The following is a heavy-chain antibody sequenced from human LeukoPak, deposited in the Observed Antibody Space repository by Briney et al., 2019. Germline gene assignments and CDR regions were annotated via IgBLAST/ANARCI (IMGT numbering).Heavy chain of an antibody. J-gene: IGHJ4*02. D-gene: IGHD5-18*01. CDR2: ISGSGGST. CDR3: AKREGGYSYGYFDY. V-gene: IGHV3-23*01. CDR1: GFTFSSYS. Sequence: GGSLRLSCAASGFTFSSYSMNWVRQAPGKGLEWVSAISGSGGSTYYADSVKGRFTISRDNSKNTLYLQMNSLRAEDTAVYYCAKREGGYSYGYFDYWGQGTLVTVSS.